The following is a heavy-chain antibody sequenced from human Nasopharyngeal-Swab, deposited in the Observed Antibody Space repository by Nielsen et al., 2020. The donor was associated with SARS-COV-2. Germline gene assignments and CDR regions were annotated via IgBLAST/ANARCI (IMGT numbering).Heavy chain of an antibody. V-gene: IGHV3-21*01. CDR1: GFTFSSYS. Sequence: GESLKISCADSGFTFSSYSMNWVRQAPGKGLEWVSSISSSSSYIYYADSVKGRFTISRDNAKNSLYLQMNSLRDEDTAVYYCARDTILTPDYWGQGTLVTVSS. D-gene: IGHD3-9*01. CDR2: ISSSSSYI. CDR3: ARDTILTPDY. J-gene: IGHJ4*02.